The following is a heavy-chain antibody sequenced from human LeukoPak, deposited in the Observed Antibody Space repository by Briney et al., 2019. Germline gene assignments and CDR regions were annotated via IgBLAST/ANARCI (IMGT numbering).Heavy chain of an antibody. V-gene: IGHV1-69*06. J-gene: IGHJ6*02. CDR1: GGAFSSYD. CDR2: ITPIFGTA. Sequence: GASVKVSCKTSGGAFSSYDVSWLRQAPGQGLEWMGGITPIFGTANYAQKFQGRVTMTEDTSTDTAYMELSSLRSEDTAVYYCATGGYCSSTSCYYSRYYYYGMDVWGQGTTVTVSS. D-gene: IGHD2-2*01. CDR3: ATGGYCSSTSCYYSRYYYYGMDV.